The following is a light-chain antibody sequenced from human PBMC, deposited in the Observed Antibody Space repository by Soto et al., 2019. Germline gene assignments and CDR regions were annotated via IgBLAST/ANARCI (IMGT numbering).Light chain of an antibody. CDR3: QQSYSAPRT. CDR2: AAS. CDR1: QSISSY. V-gene: IGKV1-39*01. J-gene: IGKJ1*01. Sequence: DNRRTQSRSDLSASVGDRVTITCRASQSISSYLNWYQQKPGKAPKLLIYAASSLQSGVPSRFSGSGSGTDFTLTINSLQPEDFATYYCQQSYSAPRTFGQGTNVDIK.